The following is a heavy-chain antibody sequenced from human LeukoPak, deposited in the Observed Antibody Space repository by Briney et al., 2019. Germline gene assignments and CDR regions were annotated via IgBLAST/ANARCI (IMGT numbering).Heavy chain of an antibody. CDR2: IYPGDSDT. D-gene: IGHD6-19*01. V-gene: IGHV5-51*01. CDR3: ARRFSYSSGWSGYYFDY. CDR1: GYSFTSYW. J-gene: IGHJ4*02. Sequence: GESLKISCKGFGYSFTSYWIGWVRQMPGKGLEWMGIIYPGDSDTRYSPSFQGQVTISADKSISTAYLQWSSLKASDTAMYYCARRFSYSSGWSGYYFDYWGQGTLVTVSS.